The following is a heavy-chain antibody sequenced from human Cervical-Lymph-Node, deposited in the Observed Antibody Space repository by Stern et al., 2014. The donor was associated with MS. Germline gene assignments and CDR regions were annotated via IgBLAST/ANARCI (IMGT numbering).Heavy chain of an antibody. Sequence: QVQLGQSGAEVKKPGASVKVSCKASGYIFSSYHMHWVRQAPGQGPEWMGIINPSGGSTRYAQKFQGRVTMTRDTATSTVYMDLSSLRSDDTAVYYCARDRYTGSPTTSPEFYFDYWGQGTLVTVSA. J-gene: IGHJ4*02. CDR3: ARDRYTGSPTTSPEFYFDY. CDR1: GYIFSSYH. D-gene: IGHD1-14*01. V-gene: IGHV1-46*01. CDR2: INPSGGST.